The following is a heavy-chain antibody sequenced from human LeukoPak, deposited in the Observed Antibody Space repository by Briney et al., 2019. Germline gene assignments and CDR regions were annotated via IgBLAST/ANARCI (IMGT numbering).Heavy chain of an antibody. CDR1: GFTFDDYA. CDR2: ISWNSGSI. CDR3: AKGAYGSGSYFDY. D-gene: IGHD3-10*01. J-gene: IGHJ4*02. Sequence: GGSLRLSCAASGFTFDDYAMHWVRQAPGKGLEWVSGISWNSGSIGYADSVNGRFTISRDNAKNSLYLQMNSLRDEDTALYYCAKGAYGSGSYFDYWGQGTLVTVSS. V-gene: IGHV3-9*01.